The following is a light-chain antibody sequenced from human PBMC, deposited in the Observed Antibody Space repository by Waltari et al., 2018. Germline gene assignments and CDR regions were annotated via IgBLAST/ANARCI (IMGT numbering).Light chain of an antibody. CDR2: DVN. V-gene: IGLV2-11*01. CDR1: SSDVGNYNY. Sequence: QSALTQPRSVSGSPGQSVTVSCTGTSSDVGNYNYVSWYQQHPGKAPKLMIYDVNKRPPGVPDRFSGSKSGNTASLTISGLQAEDEADYYCCSYAGSYTWVFGGGTKVTVL. CDR3: CSYAGSYTWV. J-gene: IGLJ3*02.